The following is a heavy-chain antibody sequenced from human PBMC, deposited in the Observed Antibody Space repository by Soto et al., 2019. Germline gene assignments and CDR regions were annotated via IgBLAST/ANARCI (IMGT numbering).Heavy chain of an antibody. J-gene: IGHJ5*02. CDR2: TYYRSKWYN. CDR1: GDGVTSNRSG. V-gene: IGHV6-1*01. D-gene: IGHD6-6*01. CDR3: ARGPQLAARPHNGNWFDP. Sequence: QTLSLTCAIYGDGVTSNRSGCNWIRPSTSRGLEWLGRTYYRSKWYNDYAVSVKSRITINPDTSKNQFSLQLNSVTPEDTAVYYCARGPQLAARPHNGNWFDPWGQGTLVTVSS.